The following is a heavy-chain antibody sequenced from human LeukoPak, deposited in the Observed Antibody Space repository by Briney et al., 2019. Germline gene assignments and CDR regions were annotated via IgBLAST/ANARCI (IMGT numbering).Heavy chain of an antibody. V-gene: IGHV3-66*01. Sequence: GGSLRLSCAASGFTVSSNYMSWVRQAPGKGLEWVSVIYSGGNTYYADSVKERFTISRDNSRNTLYLQMNSLRGDDTAVYYCAREVYSSTWFDLWGQGTLVTVSS. CDR2: IYSGGNT. D-gene: IGHD6-13*01. CDR3: AREVYSSTWFDL. J-gene: IGHJ4*02. CDR1: GFTVSSNY.